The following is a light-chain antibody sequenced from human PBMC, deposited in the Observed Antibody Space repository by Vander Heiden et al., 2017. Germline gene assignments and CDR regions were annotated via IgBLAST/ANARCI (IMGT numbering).Light chain of an antibody. Sequence: DIQLTQSPSSLSASVGDRVTITCRASQSISTYLHWYQQKPGKGPKLLIYAASSWQSGVPSRFSGSGSGTDFTLTISSLQPEDFATYYCQQTDSAPSTFGQGTKVEIK. CDR2: AAS. J-gene: IGKJ2*01. CDR3: QQTDSAPST. V-gene: IGKV1-39*01. CDR1: QSISTY.